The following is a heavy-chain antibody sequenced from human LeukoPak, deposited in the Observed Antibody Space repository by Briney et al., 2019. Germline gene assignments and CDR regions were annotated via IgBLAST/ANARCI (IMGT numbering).Heavy chain of an antibody. V-gene: IGHV3-23*01. D-gene: IGHD3-22*01. Sequence: GGSVRLSCAASGFTFSSYAMSWVRQAPRKGLEGVSAISGRGGSTYYADSAKCRFTISSDNSKNTLYLQMNSLRVEDTAVYYCARDGADNSGYYFGSLWGQGKMVTVSS. CDR2: ISGRGGST. J-gene: IGHJ3*01. CDR1: GFTFSSYA. CDR3: ARDGADNSGYYFGSL.